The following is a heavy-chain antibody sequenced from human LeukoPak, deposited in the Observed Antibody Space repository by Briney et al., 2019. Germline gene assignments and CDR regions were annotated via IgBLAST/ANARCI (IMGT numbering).Heavy chain of an antibody. V-gene: IGHV4-59*12. CDR1: GGSISSYY. CDR3: ASVRPIYYYDSSGYLDY. J-gene: IGHJ4*02. Sequence: SETLSLTCTVSGGSISSYYWSWIRQPPGKGLEWIGYIYYSGSTNYNPSLKSRVTISIDTSKNQFSLKLSSVTAADTAVYYCASVRPIYYYDSSGYLDYWGQGTLVTVSS. D-gene: IGHD3-22*01. CDR2: IYYSGST.